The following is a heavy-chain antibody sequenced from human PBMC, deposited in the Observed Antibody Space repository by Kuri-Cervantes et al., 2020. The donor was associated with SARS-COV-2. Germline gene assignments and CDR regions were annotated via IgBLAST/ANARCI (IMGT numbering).Heavy chain of an antibody. CDR3: SRGGYRYDKPGVYFDY. J-gene: IGHJ4*02. Sequence: GGSLRLSCAASGFTFSSYWMHWVRQAPGKGLEWVAVIWSDGSNKYYADSVKGRFTISRDNSKNTLYLQMNNLRPEDTAIYFCSRGGYRYDKPGVYFDYWGQGTLVTVSS. V-gene: IGHV3-33*08. D-gene: IGHD5-18*01. CDR1: GFTFSSYW. CDR2: IWSDGSNK.